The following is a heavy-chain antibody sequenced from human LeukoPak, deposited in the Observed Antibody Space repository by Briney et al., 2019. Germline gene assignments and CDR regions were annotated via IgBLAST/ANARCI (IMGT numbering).Heavy chain of an antibody. J-gene: IGHJ6*02. CDR2: ISGSGGST. Sequence: GGSLRLSCAASGFTFSSYAMSWVRQAPGKGLEWVSAISGSGGSTYYADSVKGRFTISRDNSKNTLYLQMNSLRAEDTAVYYCAKGWFGEPSYGMGVWGQGTTVTVSS. CDR1: GFTFSSYA. D-gene: IGHD3-10*01. CDR3: AKGWFGEPSYGMGV. V-gene: IGHV3-23*01.